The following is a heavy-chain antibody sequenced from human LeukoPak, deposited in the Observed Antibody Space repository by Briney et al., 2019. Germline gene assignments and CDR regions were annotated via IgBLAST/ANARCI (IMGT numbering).Heavy chain of an antibody. CDR1: GFTFSSYR. V-gene: IGHV3-21*01. CDR3: AREDYSKGGDYFDY. J-gene: IGHJ4*02. CDR2: ISSSSSYI. Sequence: GGSLRLSCAASGFTFSSYRMNWVRQAPGKGLEWVSSISSSSSYIYYAESVKGRFTITRDNAKNSLYLQMSSLRAEDTAVYYCAREDYSKGGDYFDYWGQGTLVTVSS. D-gene: IGHD4-11*01.